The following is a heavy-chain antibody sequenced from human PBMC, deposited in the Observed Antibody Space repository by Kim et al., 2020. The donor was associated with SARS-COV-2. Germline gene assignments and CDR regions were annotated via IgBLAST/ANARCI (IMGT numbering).Heavy chain of an antibody. Sequence: SETLSLTCTVSGGSISSSSYYWGWIRQPPGKGLEWIGSIYYSGSTYYNPSLKSRVTISVDTSKNQFSLKLSSVTAADTAVYYCARQLDYIGYYDSSGYLDYWGQGTLVTVSS. D-gene: IGHD3-22*01. V-gene: IGHV4-39*01. CDR1: GGSISSSSYY. CDR2: IYYSGST. J-gene: IGHJ4*02. CDR3: ARQLDYIGYYDSSGYLDY.